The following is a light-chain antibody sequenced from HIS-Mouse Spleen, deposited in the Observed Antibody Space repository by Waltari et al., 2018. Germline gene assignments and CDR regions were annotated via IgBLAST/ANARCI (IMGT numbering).Light chain of an antibody. CDR2: EDS. Sequence: SYELTQPPSVSVSPGQTARITRSGDACPKQYAYWYQQKSGQAPVLVIYEDSKRPSGIPERFSGSSSGTMATLTISGAQVEDEADYYCYSTDSSGNHRVFGGGTKLTVL. V-gene: IGLV3-10*01. CDR1: ACPKQY. CDR3: YSTDSSGNHRV. J-gene: IGLJ2*01.